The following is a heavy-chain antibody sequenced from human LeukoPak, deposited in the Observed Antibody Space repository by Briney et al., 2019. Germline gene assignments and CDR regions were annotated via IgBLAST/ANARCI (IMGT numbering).Heavy chain of an antibody. D-gene: IGHD2-2*02. Sequence: GGSLRLSCAAYGFTFSDYYMSWLRQAPGKGLEWVSSISSSSSYIYYADSVKGRFTISRDNAKNSLYLQMNSLRAEDTAVYYCARARVKLGYCSSTSCYSAFDIWGQGTMVTVSS. V-gene: IGHV3-11*06. CDR3: ARARVKLGYCSSTSCYSAFDI. CDR2: ISSSSSYI. J-gene: IGHJ3*02. CDR1: GFTFSDYY.